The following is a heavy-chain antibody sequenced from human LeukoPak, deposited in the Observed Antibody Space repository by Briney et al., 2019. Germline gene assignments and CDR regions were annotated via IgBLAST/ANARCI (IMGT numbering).Heavy chain of an antibody. J-gene: IGHJ4*02. D-gene: IGHD2-15*01. CDR1: GFTFSDYY. V-gene: IGHV3-11*04. CDR2: ISSSSSTI. Sequence: GSLRLSCAASGFTFSDYYMSWIRQAPGKGLEWVSYISSSSSTIYYADSVKGRFTISRDNAKNSLDLQMNSLRDEDTAVYYCARARASGRSGFDYWGQGTLVTVSS. CDR3: ARARASGRSGFDY.